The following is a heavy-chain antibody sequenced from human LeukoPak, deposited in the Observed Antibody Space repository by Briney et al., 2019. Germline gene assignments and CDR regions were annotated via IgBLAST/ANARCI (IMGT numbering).Heavy chain of an antibody. J-gene: IGHJ4*02. CDR2: MNPNSGNT. CDR1: GCTFTSYD. V-gene: IGHV1-8*01. CDR3: ARGFGSMVPNY. Sequence: ASVKVSCKASGCTFTSYDINWVRQATTPGLERMGWMNPNSGNTGYAQKFQGRVTMTRNTSISTAYMELSSLRSEDTAVYYCARGFGSMVPNYWGQGTLVTVSS. D-gene: IGHD3-10*01.